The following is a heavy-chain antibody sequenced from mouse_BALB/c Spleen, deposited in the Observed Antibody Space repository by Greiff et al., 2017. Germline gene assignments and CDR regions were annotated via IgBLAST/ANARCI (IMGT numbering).Heavy chain of an antibody. CDR3: AYPVMDY. CDR1: GFNIKDYY. V-gene: IGHV14-1*02. CDR2: IDPENGNT. J-gene: IGHJ4*01. Sequence: VHVKQSGAELVRPGALVKLSCKASGFNIKDYYMHWVKQRPEQGLEWIGWIDPENGNTIYDPKFQGKASITADTSSNTAYLQLSSLTSEDTAVYYCAYPVMDYWGQGTSVTVSS.